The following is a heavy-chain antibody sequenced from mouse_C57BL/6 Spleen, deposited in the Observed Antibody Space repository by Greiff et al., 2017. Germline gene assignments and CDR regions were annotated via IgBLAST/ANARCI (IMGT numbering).Heavy chain of an antibody. Sequence: EVMLVESGGGLVKPGGSLTLSCAASGFTFSSYAMSWVRQTPEKRLEWVATISDGGSYTYYPDNVKGRFTISRDNAKNNLYLQMSHLKSEDTAMYYCARDRAWHFGYWGQGTTLTVSA. D-gene: IGHD3-1*01. CDR1: GFTFSSYA. CDR3: ARDRAWHFGY. CDR2: ISDGGSYT. V-gene: IGHV5-4*01. J-gene: IGHJ2*01.